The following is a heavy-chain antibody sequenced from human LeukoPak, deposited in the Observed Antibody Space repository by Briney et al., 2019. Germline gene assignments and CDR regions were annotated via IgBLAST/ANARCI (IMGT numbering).Heavy chain of an antibody. Sequence: PSETLSLTCTVSGGSISSYYWSWLRQPAGKGLEWLGRIYTSGSTNYNPSLKSRVTMSVDTSKNQFSLKLSSVTAADTAVYYCAREVGTIMVNWFDPWGQGTLVTVSS. CDR3: AREVGTIMVNWFDP. V-gene: IGHV4-4*07. J-gene: IGHJ5*02. CDR1: GGSISSYY. CDR2: IYTSGST. D-gene: IGHD3-3*01.